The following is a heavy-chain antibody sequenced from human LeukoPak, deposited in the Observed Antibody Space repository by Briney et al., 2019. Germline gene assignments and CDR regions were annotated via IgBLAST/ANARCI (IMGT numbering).Heavy chain of an antibody. J-gene: IGHJ4*02. CDR2: INRGATHI. CDR1: QFTFSSYS. Sequence: GGALRLSCAASQFTFSSYSMNWVRQAPGKGLEWVSSINRGATHIYYADSLRGRFIISRDDAQNSLYLQMNSLRAEDTAVYYCVRLRRNSDSSGYYYYYDYWGQGTLVTVSS. V-gene: IGHV3-21*01. CDR3: VRLRRNSDSSGYYYYYDY. D-gene: IGHD3-22*01.